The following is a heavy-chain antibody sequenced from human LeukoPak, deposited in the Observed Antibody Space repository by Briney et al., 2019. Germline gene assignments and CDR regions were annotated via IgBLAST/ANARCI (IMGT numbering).Heavy chain of an antibody. CDR1: GFTFSSYA. D-gene: IGHD6-19*01. J-gene: IGHJ4*02. V-gene: IGHV3-23*01. CDR2: ISGSGGST. CDR3: ARDQGSGLRIFDY. Sequence: PGGSLRLSCAASGFTFSSYAMSWVRQAPGKGLEWVSAISGSGGSTYYADSVKGRFTISRDNSKNTLYLQMNSLRAEDTAVYYCARDQGSGLRIFDYWGQGTLVTVSS.